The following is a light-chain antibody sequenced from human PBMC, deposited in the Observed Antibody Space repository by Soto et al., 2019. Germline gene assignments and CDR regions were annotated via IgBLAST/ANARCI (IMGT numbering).Light chain of an antibody. Sequence: ETVLTQSPGTLSLSPGERATLSCRASRSVSNTFLAWYQQRPGQAPRLLIYGASHRATGIPDRFSGSGSGTDFTLTISRLEPEDFAVYFCQQYGSSTGYTFGQGTKLEIK. CDR3: QQYGSSTGYT. CDR1: RSVSNTF. CDR2: GAS. V-gene: IGKV3-20*01. J-gene: IGKJ2*01.